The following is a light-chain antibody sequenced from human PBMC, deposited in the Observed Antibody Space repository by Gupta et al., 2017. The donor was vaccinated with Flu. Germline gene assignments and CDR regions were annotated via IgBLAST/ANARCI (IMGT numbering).Light chain of an antibody. CDR1: TVGEKC. J-gene: IGLJ2*01. Sequence: GQTVPMTGSGDTVGEKCPSWYQQKPGQSPLLVIFEIYRRPSGIPERFSGSVSGNTATLTISGTPAMDEADYYCQAWDSDSAEVVFGGGTKLTVL. V-gene: IGLV3-1*01. CDR2: EIY. CDR3: QAWDSDSAEVV.